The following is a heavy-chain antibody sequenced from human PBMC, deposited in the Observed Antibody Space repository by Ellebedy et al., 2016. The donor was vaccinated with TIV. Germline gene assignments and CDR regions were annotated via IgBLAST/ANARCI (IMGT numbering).Heavy chain of an antibody. Sequence: GGSLRLSXATSGFDFNNYVMHWVRQAPGKGLEWFAYISTSSSTIYYADSVKGRFTISRDNDKNSLLLQMSSLRAEDTAVYYCARGLPGLRFYYYYGLDVWGQGTTVTVSS. CDR1: GFDFNNYV. V-gene: IGHV3-48*01. CDR2: ISTSSSTI. D-gene: IGHD5/OR15-5a*01. J-gene: IGHJ6*02. CDR3: ARGLPGLRFYYYYGLDV.